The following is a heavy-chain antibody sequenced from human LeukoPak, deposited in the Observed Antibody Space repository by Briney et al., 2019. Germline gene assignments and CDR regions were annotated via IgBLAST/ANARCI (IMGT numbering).Heavy chain of an antibody. CDR3: ARVPPYYYGSGSYHYFDY. CDR1: GFTFDDYA. J-gene: IGHJ4*02. V-gene: IGHV3-9*01. CDR2: ISWNSGSI. D-gene: IGHD3-10*01. Sequence: GGSLRLSCAASGFTFDDYAMHWVRQAPGKGLEWVSGISWNSGSIGYADSVKGRFTISRDNAKNSLYLQMNSLRAEDTAVYYCARVPPYYYGSGSYHYFDYWGQGTLVTVSS.